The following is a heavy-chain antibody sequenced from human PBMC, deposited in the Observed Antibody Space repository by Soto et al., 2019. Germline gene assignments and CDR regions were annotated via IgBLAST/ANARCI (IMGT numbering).Heavy chain of an antibody. V-gene: IGHV3-48*02. CDR3: ARVKYGDYDDWFDP. CDR2: ISSSSSTT. Sequence: DVQLVESGGGLVQPGGSLRLSCAASGFTFSRYTMNWVRQAPGKGLEWVSYISSSSSTTYYADSVKGRFTISRDNAKNSLFLQMNSLRDDDTAVYYCARVKYGDYDDWFDPRGRGTLVTVSS. D-gene: IGHD4-17*01. CDR1: GFTFSRYT. J-gene: IGHJ5*02.